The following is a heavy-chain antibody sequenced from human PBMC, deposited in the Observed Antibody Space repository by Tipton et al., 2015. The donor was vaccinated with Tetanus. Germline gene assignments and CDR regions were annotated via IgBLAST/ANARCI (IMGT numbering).Heavy chain of an antibody. CDR3: ARMAYRARYFDY. Sequence: SLRLSCAASGFTFSSFWINWVRQAPGKGLEGVAKINQDGSAKDYVDSVKGRFTISRDNAGNSVYLQIDSLRAEDTAVYYCARMAYRARYFDYWGRGTLVTVSS. D-gene: IGHD5-24*01. V-gene: IGHV3-7*03. CDR1: GFTFSSFW. CDR2: INQDGSAK. J-gene: IGHJ4*02.